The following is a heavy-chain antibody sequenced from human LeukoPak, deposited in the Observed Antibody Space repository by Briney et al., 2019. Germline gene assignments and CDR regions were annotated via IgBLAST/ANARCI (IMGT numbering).Heavy chain of an antibody. CDR2: INPGGSSI. CDR1: GFTFSSYW. D-gene: IGHD1-14*01. V-gene: IGHV3-74*01. CDR3: ARSNQADDY. J-gene: IGHJ4*02. Sequence: GGSLRLSCAASGFTFSSYWMHWVRQVPGNGLVWVARINPGGSSITYADSVKGRFTISRDNAKNTLYLQMDSLRAEDTGVYYCARSNQADDYWRQRTLVTVSS.